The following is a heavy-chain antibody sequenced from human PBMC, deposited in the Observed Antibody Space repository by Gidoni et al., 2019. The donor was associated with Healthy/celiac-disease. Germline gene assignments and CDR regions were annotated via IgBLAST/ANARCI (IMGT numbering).Heavy chain of an antibody. J-gene: IGHJ3*02. V-gene: IGHV4-39*01. D-gene: IGHD3-10*01. Sequence: QLQLQESGPGLVKPSETLSLTCTVSGGSISSSSYYWGWIRQPPGKGLEWIGSIYYSGSTYYNPSLKSRVTISVDTSKNQFSLKLSSVTAADTAVYYCARHATPDASLYGSGRAVLEGAFDIWGQGTMVTVSS. CDR2: IYYSGST. CDR1: GGSISSSSYY. CDR3: ARHATPDASLYGSGRAVLEGAFDI.